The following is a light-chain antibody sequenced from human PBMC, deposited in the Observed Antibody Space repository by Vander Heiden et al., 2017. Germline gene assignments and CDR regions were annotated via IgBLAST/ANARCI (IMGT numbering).Light chain of an antibody. CDR3: AAWDDSLNGVV. V-gene: IGLV1-44*01. J-gene: IGLJ2*01. Sequence: QSVLPQPPSASGTPGPRVTISCSGSSSNIGSYTVNWYQQLPGTAPKLLIYTNHQRPSGVPDRFSGSRSGTSASLAISGLQSDDEAEYYCAAWDDSLNGVVFGGGTKLTVL. CDR2: TNH. CDR1: SSNIGSYT.